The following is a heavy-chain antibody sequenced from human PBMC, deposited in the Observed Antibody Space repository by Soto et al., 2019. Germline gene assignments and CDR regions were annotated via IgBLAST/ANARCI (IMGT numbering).Heavy chain of an antibody. CDR2: THHSGRT. CDR3: AISVSTVLYY. J-gene: IGHJ4*02. CDR1: GGSMSSSNW. Sequence: QVQLQESGPGLVKPSGTLSLTCTVSGGSMSSSNWWNWVRQPPGKGLEWIGETHHSGRTNYNPSLKSRVTISVDKSKNHFSLKLSSVTAADTAVYYCAISVSTVLYYWGQGTLVTVSS. V-gene: IGHV4-4*02. D-gene: IGHD4-17*01.